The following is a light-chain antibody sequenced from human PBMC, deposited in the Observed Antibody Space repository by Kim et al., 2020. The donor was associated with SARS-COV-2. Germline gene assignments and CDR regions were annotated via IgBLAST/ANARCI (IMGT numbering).Light chain of an antibody. J-gene: IGLJ3*02. CDR2: LNSDGSH. Sequence: VKLTCALSSGQSSYAIAWHQQQPEKGTRYLMKLNSDGSHSKGDGIPDRFSGSSSGAERYLTISSLQSEDEADYYCQTWGTGIPWVFGGGTKLTVL. V-gene: IGLV4-69*01. CDR3: QTWGTGIPWV. CDR1: SGQSSYA.